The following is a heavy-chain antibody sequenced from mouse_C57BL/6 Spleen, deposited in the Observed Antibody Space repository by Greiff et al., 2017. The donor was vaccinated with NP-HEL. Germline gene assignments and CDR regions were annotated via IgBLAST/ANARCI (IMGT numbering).Heavy chain of an antibody. J-gene: IGHJ4*01. CDR3: ARLEGNYGAMDY. D-gene: IGHD2-1*01. CDR1: GYAFSSSW. V-gene: IGHV1-82*01. CDR2: IYPGDGDT. Sequence: VQLVESGPELVKPGASVKISCKASGYAFSSSWMNWVKQRPGKGLEWIGRIYPGDGDTNYNGKFKGKATLTADKSSSTAYMQLSSLTSEDSAVYFCARLEGNYGAMDYWGQGTSVTVSS.